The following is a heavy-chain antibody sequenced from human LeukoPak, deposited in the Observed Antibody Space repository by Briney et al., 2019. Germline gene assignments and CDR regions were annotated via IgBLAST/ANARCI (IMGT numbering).Heavy chain of an antibody. V-gene: IGHV3-48*01. J-gene: IGHJ3*01. D-gene: IGHD2-21*01. Sequence: GGSLRLSCAASGFTFGLYTMHWFRQAPGRGLEWVSYITSSSSSIYYADSVKGRFTISRDNAKNSLCLQMNSLRAEDTAVYYCARDRAVVAFDVWGQGTMVAVSS. CDR2: ITSSSSSI. CDR1: GFTFGLYT. CDR3: ARDRAVVAFDV.